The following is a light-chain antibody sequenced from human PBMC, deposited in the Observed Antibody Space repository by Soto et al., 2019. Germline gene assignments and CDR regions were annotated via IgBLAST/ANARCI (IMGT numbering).Light chain of an antibody. CDR2: GAS. J-gene: IGKJ4*01. Sequence: RAIQSVSSSNLAWYQQKPGQAPRLLIYGASSRATGIPDRFSGIGSRTAFYLTIRRLGPEDFAVYYFRQYGRSFGFAFGGGTMVDIK. V-gene: IGKV3-20*01. CDR1: QSVSSSN. CDR3: RQYGRSFGFA.